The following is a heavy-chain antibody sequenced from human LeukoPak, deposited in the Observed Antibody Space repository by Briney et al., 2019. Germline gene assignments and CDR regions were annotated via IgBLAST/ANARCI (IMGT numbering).Heavy chain of an antibody. CDR2: ISAYNGNT. D-gene: IGHD7-27*01. J-gene: IGHJ4*02. V-gene: IGHV1-18*01. CDR3: ASSTAYCSHYWGDFHY. Sequence: ASVTVCFKGAGYTFTINGISWVRQAPGQGKEGMGWISAYNGNTNYAQKLQGRVTITTDTSTSTAYMELRSLRSDDTAVYYCASSTAYCSHYWGDFHYWGQGTLVPVSS. CDR1: GYTFTING.